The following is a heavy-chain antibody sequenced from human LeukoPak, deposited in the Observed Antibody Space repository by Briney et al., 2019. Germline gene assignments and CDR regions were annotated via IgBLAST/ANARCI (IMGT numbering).Heavy chain of an antibody. CDR3: ARSSARGGPAANAFDI. CDR2: ISSSSSTI. D-gene: IGHD2-2*01. J-gene: IGHJ3*02. CDR1: GFTFSSYS. V-gene: IGHV3-48*04. Sequence: GGSLRLSCAASGFTFSSYSMNWVRQAPGKGLEWVSYISSSSSTIYYADSVKGRFTISRDNAKNSLYLQMNSLRAEDTAVYYCARSSARGGPAANAFDIWGQGTMVTVSS.